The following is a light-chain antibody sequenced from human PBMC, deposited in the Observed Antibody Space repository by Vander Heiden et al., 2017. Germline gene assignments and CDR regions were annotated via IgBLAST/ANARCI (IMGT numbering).Light chain of an antibody. V-gene: IGLV1-47*01. J-gene: IGLJ3*02. CDR2: RNN. CDR1: SSNIGSNY. CDR3: AAWDDSLSGWV. Sequence: QSVVTQPPSASRTPGQRVTTSCSGSSSNIGSNYVYWYQQLPGTAPNLLIYRNNQRPSGVPYRFSGSKSGTSASLAISGLRSEDEADYYCAAWDDSLSGWVFGGGTKLTVL.